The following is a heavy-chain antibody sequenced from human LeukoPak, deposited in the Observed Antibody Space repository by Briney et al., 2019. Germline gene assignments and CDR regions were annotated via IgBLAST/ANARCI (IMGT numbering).Heavy chain of an antibody. Sequence: SETLSLTCAVYGGSFSGYYWSWIRQPPGKGLEWIGEINHSGSTNCNPSLKSRVTISVDTSKNQFSLKPSSVTAADTAVYYCASRRPGGWPFDYWGQGTLVTVSS. CDR2: INHSGST. CDR1: GGSFSGYY. D-gene: IGHD6-19*01. CDR3: ASRRPGGWPFDY. V-gene: IGHV4-34*01. J-gene: IGHJ4*02.